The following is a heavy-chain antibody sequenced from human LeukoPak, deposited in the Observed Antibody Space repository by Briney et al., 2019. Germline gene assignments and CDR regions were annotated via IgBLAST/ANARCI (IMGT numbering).Heavy chain of an antibody. CDR3: AKDLSRAVAADWFDP. CDR1: GFTSSDYD. CDR2: ISDSGGRT. V-gene: IGHV3-23*01. J-gene: IGHJ5*02. D-gene: IGHD6-19*01. Sequence: GGSLRLSCAGSGFTSSDYDMSWVRQAPGKGLEWVSSISDSGGRTFYADSVKGRFTISRDNSKNMLFLQMSSLGVEDTAVYYCAKDLSRAVAADWFDPWAQGTLVTVSS.